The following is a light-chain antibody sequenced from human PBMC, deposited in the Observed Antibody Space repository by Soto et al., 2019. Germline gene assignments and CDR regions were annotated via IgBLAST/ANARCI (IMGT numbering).Light chain of an antibody. Sequence: EIVLTQSPGTLSLSPGERATLSCRASQSVSDNYLAWYQRKPGQAPRLLIYGASSRASGIPDRCSGSGSGTDVTLTISRLEPEDFAVYYCRQYGFSLRTFGQGSKVEV. V-gene: IGKV3-20*01. CDR2: GAS. CDR3: RQYGFSLRT. CDR1: QSVSDNY. J-gene: IGKJ1*01.